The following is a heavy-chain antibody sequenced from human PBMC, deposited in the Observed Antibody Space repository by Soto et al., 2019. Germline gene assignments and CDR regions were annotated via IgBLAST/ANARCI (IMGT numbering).Heavy chain of an antibody. V-gene: IGHV4-31*03. CDR3: ARAQVATIAGYFDY. Sequence: SETLSLTCTVSGGSISSGGYYWSWIRQHPGKGLEWIGYIYYSGSTYYNPSLKSRVTISVDTSKNQFSLKLSSVTAADTAVYYCARAQVATIAGYFDYWGQGTLVTVSS. J-gene: IGHJ4*02. CDR1: GGSISSGGYY. D-gene: IGHD5-12*01. CDR2: IYYSGST.